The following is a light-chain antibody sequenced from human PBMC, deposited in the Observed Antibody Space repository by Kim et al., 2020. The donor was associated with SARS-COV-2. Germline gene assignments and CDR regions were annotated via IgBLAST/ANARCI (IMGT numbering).Light chain of an antibody. CDR2: LGS. CDR1: QCLLRSNGYYY. CDR3: MQALQTPIT. Sequence: PSSISCRSRQCLLRSNGYYYLDWYLQKPGQSPQLLIYLGSNRASGVPDRFSGSGSGTDFTLKISRVEAEDVGVYYCMQALQTPITFGQGTRLEI. J-gene: IGKJ5*01. V-gene: IGKV2-28*01.